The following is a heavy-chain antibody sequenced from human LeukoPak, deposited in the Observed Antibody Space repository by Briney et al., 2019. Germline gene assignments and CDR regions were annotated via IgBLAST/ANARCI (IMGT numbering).Heavy chain of an antibody. CDR3: ARGSGVWLRGFIDY. CDR2: INHSGST. J-gene: IGHJ4*02. CDR1: GGSFSGYY. Sequence: PSETLSLTCAVYGGSFSGYYWSWIRQPPGKGLEWIGEINHSGSTNYNPSLKSRVIISVDTSKNQFSLKLSSVTAADTAVYYCARGSGVWLRGFIDYWGQGTLVTVSS. D-gene: IGHD5-12*01. V-gene: IGHV4-34*01.